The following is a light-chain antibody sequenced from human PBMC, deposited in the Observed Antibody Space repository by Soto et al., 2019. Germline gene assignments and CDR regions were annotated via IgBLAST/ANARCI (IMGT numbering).Light chain of an antibody. J-gene: IGLJ2*01. CDR1: SNDVGGYNF. CDR2: EVS. CDR3: TSDASSRTVV. Sequence: QSALTQPPSASGSPGQSVTISCTGTSNDVGGYNFVSWYQQHPGKAPKLMIYEVSKRPSWVPDRFSGSKSDNTASLTVSGLQAEDEANYYCTSDASSRTVVFGGGPKMTVL. V-gene: IGLV2-8*01.